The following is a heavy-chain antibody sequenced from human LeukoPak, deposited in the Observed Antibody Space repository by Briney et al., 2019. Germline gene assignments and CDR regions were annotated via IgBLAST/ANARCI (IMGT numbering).Heavy chain of an antibody. Sequence: QTGGSLRLSCAASGFTVSSNYMSWVRRAPGKGLEWVSVIYSGGSTYYADSVKGRFTISRDNSKNTLYLQMNSLRAEDTAVYYCARGLNYYDSSGYNYWGQGTLVTVSS. J-gene: IGHJ4*02. D-gene: IGHD3-22*01. CDR1: GFTVSSNY. V-gene: IGHV3-53*01. CDR2: IYSGGST. CDR3: ARGLNYYDSSGYNY.